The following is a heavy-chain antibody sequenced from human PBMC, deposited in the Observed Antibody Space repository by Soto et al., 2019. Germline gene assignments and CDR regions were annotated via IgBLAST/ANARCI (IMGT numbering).Heavy chain of an antibody. J-gene: IGHJ6*02. V-gene: IGHV4-39*01. CDR1: GGSISSSSYY. CDR3: ACQPYKYYDILTGYYRGYYYYGMDV. CDR2: IYYSGST. Sequence: SETLSLTCTVSGGSISSSSYYWGWIRQPPGKGLEWFGSIYYSGSTYYNPSLKSRVTISVDTSKNQFSLKLSSVTAADTAVYYCACQPYKYYDILTGYYRGYYYYGMDVWGQGTTVT. D-gene: IGHD3-9*01.